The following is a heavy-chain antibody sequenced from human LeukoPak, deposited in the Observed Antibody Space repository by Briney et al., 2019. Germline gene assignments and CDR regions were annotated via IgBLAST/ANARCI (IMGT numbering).Heavy chain of an antibody. CDR3: ATQRGSYLWGTDFDY. V-gene: IGHV1-2*02. J-gene: IGHJ4*02. D-gene: IGHD3-16*01. CDR1: GYTFTTYY. Sequence: GASVKVSCKASGYTFTTYYIHWVRQAPGQGLEWMGWINPNSGDTKYAQKFQGRVTMTRDTPISTAYMELSRLRSDDTAVYYCATQRGSYLWGTDFDYWGQGTLVTVSS. CDR2: INPNSGDT.